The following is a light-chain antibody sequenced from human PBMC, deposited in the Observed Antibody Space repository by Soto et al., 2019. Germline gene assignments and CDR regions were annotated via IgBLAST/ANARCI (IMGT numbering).Light chain of an antibody. CDR2: KAS. V-gene: IGKV1-5*03. CDR3: QHYNSYSEA. Sequence: DIHMIQSPSTLSGSLGGRKTNTFLATQTISSWLAWYQQKTGKAPKLLIYKASTLKSGVPSRFRGSGSGTEFTLTISSLQPDDFETYYCQHYNSYSEAFGQGTKVDIK. J-gene: IGKJ1*01. CDR1: QTISSW.